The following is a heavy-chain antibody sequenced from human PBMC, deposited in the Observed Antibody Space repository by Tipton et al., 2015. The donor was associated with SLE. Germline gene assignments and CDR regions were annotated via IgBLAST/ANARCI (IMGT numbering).Heavy chain of an antibody. D-gene: IGHD7-27*01. V-gene: IGHV4-59*08. Sequence: TLSLTCAVYGGSFSGYYWSWIRQPPGKGLVWIGYIYYSGSTNYNPSLKSRVTISVDTSKNQFSLKLSSVTAADTAVYYCARVKWGGAFDIWGQGTMVTVSS. CDR3: ARVKWGGAFDI. CDR2: IYYSGST. J-gene: IGHJ3*02. CDR1: GGSFSGYY.